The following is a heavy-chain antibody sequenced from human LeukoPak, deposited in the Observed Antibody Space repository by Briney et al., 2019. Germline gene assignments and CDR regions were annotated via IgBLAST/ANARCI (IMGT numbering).Heavy chain of an antibody. Sequence: PSETLSLTCTVSGGSISGYYWSWIRQPPGKGLEWIGEINHSGSTNYNPSLKSRVTISVDTSKNQFSLKLSSVTAADTAVYYCARARRYYGSGSYYKRGTSYYYYGMDVWGQGTTVTVSS. D-gene: IGHD3-10*01. CDR1: GGSISGYY. V-gene: IGHV4-34*01. CDR2: INHSGST. CDR3: ARARRYYGSGSYYKRGTSYYYYGMDV. J-gene: IGHJ6*02.